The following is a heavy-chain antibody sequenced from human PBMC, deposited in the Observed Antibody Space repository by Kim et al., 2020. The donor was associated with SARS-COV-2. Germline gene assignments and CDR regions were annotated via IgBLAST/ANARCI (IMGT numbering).Heavy chain of an antibody. D-gene: IGHD3-3*01. CDR3: ARGGPYYDFWSGYYSTPYYYDMDV. V-gene: IGHV1-8*01. J-gene: IGHJ6*03. CDR2: MNPNSGNT. Sequence: ASVKVSCKASGYTFTSYDINWVRQATGQGLEWMGWMNPNSGNTGYAQKFQGRVTMTRNTSISTAYMELSSLRSEDTAVYYCARGGPYYDFWSGYYSTPYYYDMDVWGKGTTVTVSS. CDR1: GYTFTSYD.